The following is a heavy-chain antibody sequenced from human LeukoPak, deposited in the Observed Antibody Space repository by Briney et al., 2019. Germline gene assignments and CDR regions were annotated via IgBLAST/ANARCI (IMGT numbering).Heavy chain of an antibody. CDR3: TRETKKISVY. CDR1: GFTFGDYA. Sequence: GGSLRLSCTASGFTFGDYAMSWVRQAPGKGLEWVGFIRSKAYGGTTEYAASVKGRFTISRDDSKSIAYLQMNSLKTEDTAVYYCTRETKKISVYWGQGTPVTVSS. V-gene: IGHV3-49*04. D-gene: IGHD1-7*01. CDR2: IRSKAYGGTT. J-gene: IGHJ4*02.